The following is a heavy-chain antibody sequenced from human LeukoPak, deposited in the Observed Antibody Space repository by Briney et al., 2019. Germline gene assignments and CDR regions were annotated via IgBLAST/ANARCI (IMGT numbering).Heavy chain of an antibody. CDR3: AREQDIGMVSALDY. CDR2: INPNSGDT. Sequence: EASVKVSCKPSGYTFTAYYMHWVRQAPGLGLEWMGWINPNSGDTNYAQKFQGRVTMTRDTSISTAYMELSRLTSDGTAVFYCAREQDIGMVSALDYWGQGTLVTVSS. D-gene: IGHD5-18*01. J-gene: IGHJ4*02. V-gene: IGHV1-2*02. CDR1: GYTFTAYY.